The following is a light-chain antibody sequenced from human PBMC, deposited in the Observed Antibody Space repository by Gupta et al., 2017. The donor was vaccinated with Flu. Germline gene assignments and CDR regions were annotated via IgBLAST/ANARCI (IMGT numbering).Light chain of an antibody. CDR2: GAS. CDR3: QQYNNWPPYT. J-gene: IGKJ2*01. Sequence: EIVMTQSPATLSVSPGEGVTLSCRASQSVSSNLAWYQQKPGQAPRLLIYGASTRATGIPARFSGSGSGTDFTLTISSLQSEDSAVYYCQQYNNWPPYTFGQGTKLEIK. CDR1: QSVSSN. V-gene: IGKV3-15*01.